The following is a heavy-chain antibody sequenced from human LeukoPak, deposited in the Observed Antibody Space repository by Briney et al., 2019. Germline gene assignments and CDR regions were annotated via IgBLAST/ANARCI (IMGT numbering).Heavy chain of an antibody. V-gene: IGHV3-33*01. CDR2: IWYDGSNK. Sequence: PGGSLRLSCAASGFTFSSYGMHWVRQAPGKGLEWVAVIWYDGSNKYYADSVKGRFTISRDNSKNTLYLQMNSQRAEDTAVYYCARGIAAAGHLDYWGQGTLVTVSS. CDR3: ARGIAAAGHLDY. D-gene: IGHD6-13*01. CDR1: GFTFSSYG. J-gene: IGHJ4*02.